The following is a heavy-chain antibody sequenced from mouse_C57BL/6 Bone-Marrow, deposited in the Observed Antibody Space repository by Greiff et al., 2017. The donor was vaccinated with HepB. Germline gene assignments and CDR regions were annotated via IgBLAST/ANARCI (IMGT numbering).Heavy chain of an antibody. CDR2: IYPRSGNT. J-gene: IGHJ3*01. CDR3: ARGLRFAY. CDR1: GYTFTSYG. Sequence: VQLQQSGAELARPGASVKLSCKASGYTFTSYGISWVKQRTGQGLEWIGEIYPRSGNTYYNEKFKGKATLTADKSSSTAYMELRSLTYEDSAVYFCARGLRFAYWGQGTLVTVSA. V-gene: IGHV1-81*01. D-gene: IGHD2-10*01.